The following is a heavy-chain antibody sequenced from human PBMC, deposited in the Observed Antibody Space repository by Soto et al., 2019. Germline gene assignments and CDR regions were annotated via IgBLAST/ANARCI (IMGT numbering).Heavy chain of an antibody. D-gene: IGHD2-15*01. Sequence: EVQLVESGGGLVKPGGSLRLSCAASGITFSCYTMNWVRQAPGKGLEWVSSMSSSGNKTYYADSVKGRFTISRDNAKKLLWLQMNSLRDEDTAVYYCASLGGYCCGGSCYPYYYGLDVWGQGTTVTVSS. J-gene: IGHJ6*02. CDR2: MSSSGNKT. CDR3: ASLGGYCCGGSCYPYYYGLDV. V-gene: IGHV3-21*01. CDR1: GITFSCYT.